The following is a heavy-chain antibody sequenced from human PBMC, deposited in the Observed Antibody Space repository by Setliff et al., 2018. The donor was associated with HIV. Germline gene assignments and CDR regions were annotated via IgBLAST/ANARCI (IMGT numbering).Heavy chain of an antibody. Sequence: GGSLRLSCTTSGFTFSSYSMNWVRQAPGKGLEWVSSISSSSSYIYDADSVKGRFTISRDNAKNSLYLQMNSLRAEDTAVYYCARDSSSWSWAEYFQFWGQGTPVTVSS. J-gene: IGHJ1*01. V-gene: IGHV3-21*01. CDR3: ARDSSSWSWAEYFQF. CDR2: ISSSSSYI. D-gene: IGHD6-13*01. CDR1: GFTFSSYS.